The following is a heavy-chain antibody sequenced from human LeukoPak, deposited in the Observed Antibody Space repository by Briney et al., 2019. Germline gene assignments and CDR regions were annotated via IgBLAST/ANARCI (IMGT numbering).Heavy chain of an antibody. V-gene: IGHV4-39*01. Sequence: PSETLSLTCTVSGGSISSSSYYWGWIRQPPGKGLEWIGSIYYSGSTYYNPSLKSRVTISVDTSKNQFSLKLSSVTAADTAVYYCARARPLQRPAWFDPWGQGTLVTVSS. J-gene: IGHJ5*02. CDR3: ARARPLQRPAWFDP. CDR2: IYYSGST. CDR1: GGSISSSSYY. D-gene: IGHD1-1*01.